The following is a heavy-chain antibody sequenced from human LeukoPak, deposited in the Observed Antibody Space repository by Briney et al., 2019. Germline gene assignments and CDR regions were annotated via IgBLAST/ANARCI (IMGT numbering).Heavy chain of an antibody. J-gene: IGHJ4*02. CDR3: ARDVRDPEIDY. CDR2: ISSGSSTI. Sequence: GGSLRLSCVLSTFTKAWMNWVRQAPGKGLEWVSYISSGSSTIYYGDSVKGRFTVSRDNAKNSLYLQMNSLRAEDTAVYYCARDVRDPEIDYWGQGTLVTVSS. CDR1: TFTKAW. V-gene: IGHV3-48*04. D-gene: IGHD2-8*01.